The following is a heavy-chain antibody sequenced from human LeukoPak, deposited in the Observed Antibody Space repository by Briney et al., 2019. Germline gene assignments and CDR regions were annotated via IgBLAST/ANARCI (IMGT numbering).Heavy chain of an antibody. Sequence: SETLSLTCTVSGGSISSYYWSWIRQPPGKGLEWIGYIYYSGSTNYNPSLKSRVTISVDTSKNQFSLKLSSVTAADTAVYYCARDFRAYYGSGSYFDPWGQGTLVTVSS. CDR3: ARDFRAYYGSGSYFDP. V-gene: IGHV4-59*01. J-gene: IGHJ5*02. CDR2: IYYSGST. D-gene: IGHD3-10*01. CDR1: GGSISSYY.